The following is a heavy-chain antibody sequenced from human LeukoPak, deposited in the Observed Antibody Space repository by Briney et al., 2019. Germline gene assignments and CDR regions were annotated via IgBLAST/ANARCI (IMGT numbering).Heavy chain of an antibody. Sequence: ASVKFSCKASGYTFTDYYIYWVRQAPGQGLEWMGGIIPIFGTANYAQKFQGRVTITADESTSTAYMELSSLRSEDTAVYYCARVRYGDDSSFFDYWGQGTLVTVSS. CDR2: IIPIFGTA. V-gene: IGHV1-69*13. CDR1: GYTFTDYY. CDR3: ARVRYGDDSSFFDY. D-gene: IGHD4-17*01. J-gene: IGHJ4*02.